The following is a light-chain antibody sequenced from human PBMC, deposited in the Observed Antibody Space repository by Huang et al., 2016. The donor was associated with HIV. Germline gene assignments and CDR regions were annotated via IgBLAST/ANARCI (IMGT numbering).Light chain of an antibody. CDR1: QSVSSY. CDR3: QQRSNWPPYT. V-gene: IGKV3-11*01. Sequence: EIVLTQSPATLSFSPGERATLSCRASQSVSSYLAWYQQKPGQAPRLLIYDAANRATGIPARCSGSGSGTDFTLTISSLEPEDFAVYYCQQRSNWPPYTFGQGTKLEIK. J-gene: IGKJ2*01. CDR2: DAA.